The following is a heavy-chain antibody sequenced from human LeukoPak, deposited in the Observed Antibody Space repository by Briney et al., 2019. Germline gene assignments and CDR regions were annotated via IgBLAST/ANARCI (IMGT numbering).Heavy chain of an antibody. CDR1: GYTFTSYY. J-gene: IGHJ6*02. CDR3: ARDREIVVVVAAALRYYYYYGMDV. D-gene: IGHD2-15*01. CDR2: INPCGGST. Sequence: ASVKVSCKASGYTFTSYYMHWVRQAPGQGLEWMGIINPCGGSTSYAQKFQGRVTMTRDTSTSTVYMELSSLRSEDTAVYYCARDREIVVVVAAALRYYYYYGMDVWGQGTTVTVSS. V-gene: IGHV1-46*01.